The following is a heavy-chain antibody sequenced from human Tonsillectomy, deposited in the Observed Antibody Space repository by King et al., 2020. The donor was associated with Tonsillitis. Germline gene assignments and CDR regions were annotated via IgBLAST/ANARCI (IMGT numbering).Heavy chain of an antibody. D-gene: IGHD3-22*01. CDR2: IIPILDIT. V-gene: IGHV1-69*04. Sequence: QLVQSGAEVKKPGSSVKVSCKASGGTFSRYAISWVRQAPGQGLEWMGRIIPILDITDYAQNFQGRVTITADTSTSTAYMELSSLRSEDTAVYYWARSYDSGGYYWDWFDPWGQGTLVTVSS. J-gene: IGHJ5*02. CDR3: ARSYDSGGYYWDWFDP. CDR1: GGTFSRYA.